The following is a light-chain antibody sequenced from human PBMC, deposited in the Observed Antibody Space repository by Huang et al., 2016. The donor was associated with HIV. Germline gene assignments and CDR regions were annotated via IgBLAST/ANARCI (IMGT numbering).Light chain of an antibody. V-gene: IGKV4-1*01. CDR1: RNLFYTPKNKNY. CDR2: GAS. CDR3: QQYFTTPQT. Sequence: VMIQSPASLAVSLGERATINCKSSRNLFYTPKNKNYLAWYQQKPGQPPKLLFYGASTRECGVPDRFSGGGSGTDFTLTIRSLQAEDVAVYYCQQYFTTPQTFGQGTRVEIK. J-gene: IGKJ2*01.